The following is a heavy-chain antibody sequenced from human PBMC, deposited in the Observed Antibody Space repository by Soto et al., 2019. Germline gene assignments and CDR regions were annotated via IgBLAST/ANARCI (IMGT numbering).Heavy chain of an antibody. CDR2: FISYGSDT. CDR1: GFTFSRYW. D-gene: IGHD3-16*01. V-gene: IGHV3-74*01. CDR3: ASNYAYAEGYYWYGIDV. J-gene: IGHJ6*02. Sequence: GGSLRLSCAASGFTFSRYWMHWVRQAPGKGLVWVLLFISYGSDTHYADSVKGRFTISRDNAKNTLYLQMNSLRADDTAVYYCASNYAYAEGYYWYGIDVWGQGTTVTVSS.